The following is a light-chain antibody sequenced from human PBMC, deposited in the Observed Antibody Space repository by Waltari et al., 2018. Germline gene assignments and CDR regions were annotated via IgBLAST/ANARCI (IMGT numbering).Light chain of an antibody. Sequence: QSVLTQPPSASGTPGQRVPISCSGSSSTIGSNYVYWYQQPPGTAPKLLIYRNNQRPSGVPDRFSGSKSGTSASLAISGLRSEDEADYYCAAWDGTLSGLFGTGTKVTVL. V-gene: IGLV1-47*01. CDR1: SSTIGSNY. CDR2: RNN. CDR3: AAWDGTLSGL. J-gene: IGLJ1*01.